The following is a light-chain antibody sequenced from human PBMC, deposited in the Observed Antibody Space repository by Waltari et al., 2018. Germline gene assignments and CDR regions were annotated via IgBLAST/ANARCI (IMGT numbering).Light chain of an antibody. J-gene: IGLJ3*02. Sequence: QLVLTHSPSASASLGASVKLTCTLRSGHSNYPIAWHQQQPGKGPRFLMKINSDGSHNKGDGIPDRFSGSTSGAERYLTISSLQSEDEAAYYCQTWGTGWVFGGGTKLTVL. CDR1: SGHSNYP. CDR3: QTWGTGWV. V-gene: IGLV4-69*01. CDR2: INSDGSH.